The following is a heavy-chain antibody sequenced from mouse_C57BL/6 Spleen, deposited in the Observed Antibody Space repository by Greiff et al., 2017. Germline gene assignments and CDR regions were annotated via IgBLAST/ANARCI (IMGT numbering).Heavy chain of an antibody. D-gene: IGHD2-1*01. CDR1: GYAFSSSW. CDR2: IYPGDGDT. Sequence: VQLQESGPELVKPGASVKISCKASGYAFSSSWMNWVKQRPGKGLEWIGRIYPGDGDTNYNGKFKGKATLTADKSSSTAYMQLSSLPSEDSAVYFCARGLLFYAMDYWGQGTSVTVSS. CDR3: ARGLLFYAMDY. V-gene: IGHV1-82*01. J-gene: IGHJ4*01.